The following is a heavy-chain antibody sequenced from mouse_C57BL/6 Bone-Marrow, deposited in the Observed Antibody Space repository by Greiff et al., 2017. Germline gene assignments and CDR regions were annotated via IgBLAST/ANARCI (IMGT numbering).Heavy chain of an antibody. CDR3: ARRRDYSNYGNYYAMDH. Sequence: VQLQESGPELVKPGASVKISCKASGYAFSSSWMNWVKQRPGKGLEWIGRIYPGDGDTNYNGKVKGKSTLTADKSSSTAYMQLSSLTSEDSAVYFCARRRDYSNYGNYYAMDHWGRGTSVTVSS. V-gene: IGHV1-82*01. CDR1: GYAFSSSW. J-gene: IGHJ4*01. D-gene: IGHD2-5*01. CDR2: IYPGDGDT.